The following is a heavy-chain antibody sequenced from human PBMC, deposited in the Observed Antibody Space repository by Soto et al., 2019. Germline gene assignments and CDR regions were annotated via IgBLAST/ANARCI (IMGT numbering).Heavy chain of an antibody. D-gene: IGHD3-3*01. CDR2: IYYSGST. Sequence: ETLSLTCTVSGGSISSYYWSWIRQPPGKGLEWIGYIYYSGSTNYNPSLKSRVTISVDTSKNQFSLKLSSVTAADTAVYYCARVKVDFWSDRNDAFDIWGQGTMVTVSS. J-gene: IGHJ3*02. CDR1: GGSISSYY. CDR3: ARVKVDFWSDRNDAFDI. V-gene: IGHV4-59*01.